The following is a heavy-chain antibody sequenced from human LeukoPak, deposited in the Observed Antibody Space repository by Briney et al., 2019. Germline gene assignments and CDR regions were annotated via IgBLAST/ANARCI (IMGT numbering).Heavy chain of an antibody. J-gene: IGHJ5*02. D-gene: IGHD2-15*01. Sequence: SETLSLTCIVSGGSISSSSSYWGWIRQPPGKGLEWIGEINHSGSTNYNPSLKSRVTISVDTSKNQFSLKLSSVTAADTAVYYCARNGAYCSGGSCYPYPTARASWFDPWGQGTLVTVSS. CDR1: GGSISSSSSY. CDR2: INHSGST. V-gene: IGHV4-39*07. CDR3: ARNGAYCSGGSCYPYPTARASWFDP.